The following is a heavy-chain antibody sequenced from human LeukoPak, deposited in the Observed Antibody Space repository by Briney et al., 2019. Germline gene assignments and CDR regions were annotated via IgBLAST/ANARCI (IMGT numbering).Heavy chain of an antibody. V-gene: IGHV3-30-3*01. CDR3: ARDDSSGYYYGPFDY. D-gene: IGHD3-22*01. J-gene: IGHJ4*02. Sequence: GGSLRLSCAASGFTFSNYAMHWVRQAPGKGLEWVAVISYDGSNKYYADSVKGRFTISRDNSKNTLYLQMNSLRAEDTAVYYCARDDSSGYYYGPFDYWGQGTLVTVSS. CDR2: ISYDGSNK. CDR1: GFTFSNYA.